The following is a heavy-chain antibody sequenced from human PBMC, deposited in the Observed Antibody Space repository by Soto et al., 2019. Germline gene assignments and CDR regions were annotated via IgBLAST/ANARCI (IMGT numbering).Heavy chain of an antibody. V-gene: IGHV1-3*01. D-gene: IGHD6-13*01. J-gene: IGHJ6*03. CDR2: INAGNGNT. Sequence: ASVKVSCKASGYTFTSYAMHWVRQAPGQRLEWMGWINAGNGNTKYPQKFQGRVTITRDTSASTAYMELSSLRSEDTAVYYCARDAGESSSWSGVYYYYYYMAVWGKGTTVTVSS. CDR1: GYTFTSYA. CDR3: ARDAGESSSWSGVYYYYYYMAV.